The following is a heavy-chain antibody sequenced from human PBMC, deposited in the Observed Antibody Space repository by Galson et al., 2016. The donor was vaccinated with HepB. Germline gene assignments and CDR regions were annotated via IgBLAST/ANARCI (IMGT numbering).Heavy chain of an antibody. CDR1: GGTFSSYA. CDR2: IIPIFRTA. V-gene: IGHV1-69*13. D-gene: IGHD6-6*01. Sequence: SVKVSCKASGGTFSSYALSWVRQAPGQGLEWMGRIIPIFRTAVYAQRFHGRVTITADESTRTAYMELSSLTSADTAVYYCARDSSSSLVTSWFDPWGQGTLVTVSS. CDR3: ARDSSSSLVTSWFDP. J-gene: IGHJ5*02.